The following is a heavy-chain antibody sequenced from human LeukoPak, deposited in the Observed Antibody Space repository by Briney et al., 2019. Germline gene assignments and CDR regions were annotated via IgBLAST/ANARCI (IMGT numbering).Heavy chain of an antibody. V-gene: IGHV4-59*01. Sequence: SETLSLTCTVSGGSISDYFWSWIRQPPGEGLEWIGYIYYRGNTIYNLSLKSRATISVGTSKNLFSLELTSVATADTAVYYCARHADIAAYREGLDVWGRGTTVTVSS. J-gene: IGHJ6*04. CDR3: ARHADIAAYREGLDV. CDR2: IYYRGNT. CDR1: GGSISDYF. D-gene: IGHD2-15*01.